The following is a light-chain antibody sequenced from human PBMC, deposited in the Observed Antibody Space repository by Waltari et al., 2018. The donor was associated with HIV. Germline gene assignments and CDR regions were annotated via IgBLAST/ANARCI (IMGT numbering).Light chain of an antibody. CDR2: DNR. CDR3: QSYDNSLSNVV. CDR1: NSNIGAGSD. V-gene: IGLV1-40*01. Sequence: QSVLTQPPSVSGAPGQRVTISCTGSNSNIGAGSDAHCYQQLPGSAPKLLMFDNRKRPSGVPDRFSGSKSGTSASLVITGLQAADEAVYYCQSYDNSLSNVVFGGGTKLIVL. J-gene: IGLJ2*01.